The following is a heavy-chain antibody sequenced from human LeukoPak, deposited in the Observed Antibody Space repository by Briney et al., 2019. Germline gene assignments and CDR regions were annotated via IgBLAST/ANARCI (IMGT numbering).Heavy chain of an antibody. Sequence: GGSLRLSCAASGFRFTSYWMTWVRQAPGKGLEWVGNIGQDGSVKNYADSVKGRFTISRDNAKNSVFLQMNSLRAEDMAFYYCGNQCSGGICPENWGRGTLVTVSS. V-gene: IGHV3-7*01. CDR2: IGQDGSVK. CDR1: GFRFTSYW. J-gene: IGHJ4*02. D-gene: IGHD2-15*01. CDR3: GNQCSGGICPEN.